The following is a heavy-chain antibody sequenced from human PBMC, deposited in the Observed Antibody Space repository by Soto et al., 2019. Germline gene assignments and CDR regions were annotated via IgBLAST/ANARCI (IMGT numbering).Heavy chain of an antibody. CDR3: ASLAVTGTPGPGF. V-gene: IGHV4-59*08. Sequence: PLETLSLTCTVSGGSISSYYWSWIRQSPGKGLEWIGYMYYSESPNYNPSLRSRVTISVDTSKNQFSLNLNSVTAADTAVYYCASLAVTGTPGPGFWGPGTLVTVSS. J-gene: IGHJ4*02. D-gene: IGHD6-19*01. CDR2: MYYSESP. CDR1: GGSISSYY.